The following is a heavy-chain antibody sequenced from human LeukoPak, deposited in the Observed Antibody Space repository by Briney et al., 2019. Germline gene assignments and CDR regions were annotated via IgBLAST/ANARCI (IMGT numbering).Heavy chain of an antibody. V-gene: IGHV5-51*01. D-gene: IGHD6-13*01. CDR1: GYSFASYW. Sequence: GESLKISCQGSGYSFASYWIGWVRQMPGKGLEWMGIIYPGDSDTRYSPSFQGQVTISADKSISTAYLQWSSLKASDTAMYYCARRYSSSWYSGYYFDYWGQGTLVTVSS. CDR2: IYPGDSDT. CDR3: ARRYSSSWYSGYYFDY. J-gene: IGHJ4*02.